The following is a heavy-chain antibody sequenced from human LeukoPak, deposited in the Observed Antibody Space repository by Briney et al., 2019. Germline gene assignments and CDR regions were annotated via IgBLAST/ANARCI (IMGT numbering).Heavy chain of an antibody. Sequence: GGSLRLSCAASGFTFSSYWMTWVRQAPGKGLEWVANIEQDGGETYYVDSVKGRFTISRDNAKNSLSLQMNSLRAEDTAVYYCARRGIISGWYWAYYFDYWGQGTLVTVSS. D-gene: IGHD6-19*01. CDR2: IEQDGGET. CDR3: ARRGIISGWYWAYYFDY. V-gene: IGHV3-7*01. CDR1: GFTFSSYW. J-gene: IGHJ4*02.